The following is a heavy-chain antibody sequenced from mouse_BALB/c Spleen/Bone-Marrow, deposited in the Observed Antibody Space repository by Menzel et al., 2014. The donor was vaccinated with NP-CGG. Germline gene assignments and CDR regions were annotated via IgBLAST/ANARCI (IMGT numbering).Heavy chain of an antibody. CDR2: INPSNGRT. V-gene: IGHV1S81*02. Sequence: QVQLQQPGAELVKPGASVSLSCKASGYSFTTYWIHWVKQRPGQGLEWIGEINPSNGRTNYNEKFKSKATLTVDKSSSTAYMQLSSLTSEDSAVYYCARYDGPAWFAYWGQGTLVTVSA. D-gene: IGHD2-3*01. J-gene: IGHJ3*01. CDR1: GYSFTTYW. CDR3: ARYDGPAWFAY.